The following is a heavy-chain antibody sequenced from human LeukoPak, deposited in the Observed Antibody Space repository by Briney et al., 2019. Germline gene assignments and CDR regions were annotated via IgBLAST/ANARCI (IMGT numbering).Heavy chain of an antibody. V-gene: IGHV3-21*01. D-gene: IGHD3-16*01. J-gene: IGHJ4*02. CDR2: ISSSSSYM. Sequence: GGSLRLSCAASGFTFSSYSMNWVRQAPGKGLEWVSSISSSSSYMYYADSVKGRFTISRDNAKNSLYLQMNSLRAEDTAVYYCARDMITFGGVPYYFDYWGQGTLVTVSS. CDR3: ARDMITFGGVPYYFDY. CDR1: GFTFSSYS.